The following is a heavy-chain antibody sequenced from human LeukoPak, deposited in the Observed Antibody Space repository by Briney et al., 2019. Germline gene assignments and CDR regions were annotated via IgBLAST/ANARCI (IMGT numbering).Heavy chain of an antibody. Sequence: PSETLSLTCTVSGGSISSYYWSWIRQPPGKGLEWIGYIYYSGSTNYNPSLKSRVTISVDTSKNQFSLKLSSVTTADTAVYYCARGPDAGFSGGACYIIWGQGTMVTVSS. CDR1: GGSISSYY. V-gene: IGHV4-59*01. CDR3: ARGPDAGFSGGACYII. J-gene: IGHJ3*02. CDR2: IYYSGST. D-gene: IGHD2-21*02.